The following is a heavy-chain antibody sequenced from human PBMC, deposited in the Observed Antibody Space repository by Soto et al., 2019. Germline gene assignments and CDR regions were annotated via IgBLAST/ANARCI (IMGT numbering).Heavy chain of an antibody. CDR1: GFTFTSSA. J-gene: IGHJ6*02. CDR2: IVVGSGNT. CDR3: AAESDGDYYYYYGMDV. Sequence: SVKVSCKASGFTFTSSAVQWVRQARGQRLEWIGWIVVGSGNTNYAQKFQERVTITRDMSTSTAYMELSSLRSEDTAVYYCAAESDGDYYYYYGMDVWGQGTTVTVSS. D-gene: IGHD4-17*01. V-gene: IGHV1-58*01.